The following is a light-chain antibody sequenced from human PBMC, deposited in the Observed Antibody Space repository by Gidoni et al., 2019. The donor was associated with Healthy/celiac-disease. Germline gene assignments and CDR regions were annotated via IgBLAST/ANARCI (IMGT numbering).Light chain of an antibody. CDR3: QVWDSSSDPWV. CDR2: DDN. V-gene: IGLV3-21*03. Sequence: SYVLTQPPSVSVAPGKTARITCGGNNIGSKSVHWYQQKPGQAPVLVVYDDNDRPSGTPERFTGSNSGNTATLTIRRVEAGDEADYYCQVWDSSSDPWVFGGGTKLTVL. J-gene: IGLJ3*02. CDR1: NIGSKS.